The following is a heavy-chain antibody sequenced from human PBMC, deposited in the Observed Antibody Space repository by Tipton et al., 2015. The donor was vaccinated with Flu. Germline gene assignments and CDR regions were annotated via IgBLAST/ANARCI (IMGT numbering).Heavy chain of an antibody. D-gene: IGHD3-3*01. CDR2: INHSGST. V-gene: IGHV4-34*01. CDR3: ARGTYYDFWSGYRYYYYGMDV. CDR1: GGSFSGYY. J-gene: IGHJ6*02. Sequence: TLSLTCAVYGGSFSGYYWSWIRQPPGKGLEWIGEINHSGSTNYNPSLKSRVTISVDTSKNQFSLKLSSVTAADTAVYYCARGTYYDFWSGYRYYYYGMDVWGQGTTVTVSS.